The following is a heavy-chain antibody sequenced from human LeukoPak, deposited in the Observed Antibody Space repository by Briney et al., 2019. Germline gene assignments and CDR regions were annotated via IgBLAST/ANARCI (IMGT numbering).Heavy chain of an antibody. D-gene: IGHD1-20*01. J-gene: IGHJ4*02. CDR1: GFTFSSYS. V-gene: IGHV3-48*01. CDR3: ARVTRIYSVDY. Sequence: PGGSLRLSCAASGFTFSSYSMTWVRQAPGKGLEWVSYISSSSSTIYYADSVKGRFTISRDNAKNSLYLQMNSLRAEDTAVYYCARVTRIYSVDYWGQGTLVTVSS. CDR2: ISSSSSTI.